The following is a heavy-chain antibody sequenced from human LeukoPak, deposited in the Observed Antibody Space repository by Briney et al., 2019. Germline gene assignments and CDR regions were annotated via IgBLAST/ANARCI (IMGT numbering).Heavy chain of an antibody. CDR2: ISYDGSNK. J-gene: IGHJ3*02. CDR1: GFTFSSYG. Sequence: GRSLRLSCAASGFTFSSYGMHWVRQAPGKGLEWVAVISYDGSNKYYADSVKGRFTISRDNSKNTLYLQMNSLRAEDTAVYYCAKGHSGSYWDAFDIWGQGTMVTVSS. CDR3: AKGHSGSYWDAFDI. V-gene: IGHV3-30*18. D-gene: IGHD1-26*01.